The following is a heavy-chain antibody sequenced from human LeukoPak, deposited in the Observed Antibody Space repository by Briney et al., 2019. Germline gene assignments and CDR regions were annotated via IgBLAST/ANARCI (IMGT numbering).Heavy chain of an antibody. CDR2: ITSSSSYI. CDR1: GFTFSSYS. J-gene: IGHJ4*02. V-gene: IGHV3-21*01. D-gene: IGHD3-22*01. Sequence: PGGTLRLSCAASGFTFSSYSMNWVRQAPGKGLEWVSSITSSSSYIYYADSVKGRFTISRDIPKNSLYLQMNSLRAVDTAVYYCAAELPGYYDSSGYYYYWGQGTLVTVSS. CDR3: AAELPGYYDSSGYYYY.